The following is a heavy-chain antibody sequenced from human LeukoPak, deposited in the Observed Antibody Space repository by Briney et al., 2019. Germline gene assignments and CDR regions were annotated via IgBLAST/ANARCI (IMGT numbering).Heavy chain of an antibody. CDR1: GFTFSNYG. CDR3: ARGLLAAPGIDY. CDR2: ISFDGSKK. D-gene: IGHD6-13*01. V-gene: IGHV3-30*03. J-gene: IGHJ4*02. Sequence: GKSLRLSCAASGFTFSNYGIHWVRQAPGKGLEWVAVISFDGSKKYYADSVKGRFSISRDNSKNTLYLQMNSLRPEDTAVYYCARGLLAAPGIDYWGQGALVTVSS.